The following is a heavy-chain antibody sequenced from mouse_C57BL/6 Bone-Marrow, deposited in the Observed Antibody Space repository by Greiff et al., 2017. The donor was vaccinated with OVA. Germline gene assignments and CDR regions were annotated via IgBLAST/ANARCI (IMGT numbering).Heavy chain of an antibody. D-gene: IGHD2-5*01. CDR1: GFSLTSYA. V-gene: IGHV2-9-1*01. J-gene: IGHJ3*01. Sequence: VNVVESGPGLVAPSQSLSITCTVSGFSLTSYAISWVRQPPGKGLEWLGVIWTGGGTNYNSAPKSRLSISKDNSKSQVFLKMNSLQTDDTARYYCARSAYYSNFWFAYWGQGTLVTVSA. CDR2: IWTGGGT. CDR3: ARSAYYSNFWFAY.